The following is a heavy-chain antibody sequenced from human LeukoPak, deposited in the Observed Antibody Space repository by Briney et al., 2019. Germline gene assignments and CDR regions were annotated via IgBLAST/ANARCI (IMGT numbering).Heavy chain of an antibody. Sequence: GGSLRLSCAASGFTFSSYGMSWVRQAPGKGLEWVSAISGSGGSTYYADSVKGRFTISRDNSKNTLYLQMNSLRAEDTAVYYCARDKVGATKAVWAFDIWGQGTMVTVSS. CDR3: ARDKVGATKAVWAFDI. CDR1: GFTFSSYG. V-gene: IGHV3-23*01. J-gene: IGHJ3*02. D-gene: IGHD1-26*01. CDR2: ISGSGGST.